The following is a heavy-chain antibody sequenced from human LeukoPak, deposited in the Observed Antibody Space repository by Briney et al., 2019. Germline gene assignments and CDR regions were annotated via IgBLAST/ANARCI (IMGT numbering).Heavy chain of an antibody. CDR2: FDPEDGET. V-gene: IGHV1-24*01. CDR1: GYTLTELS. Sequence: ASVKVSCKVSGYTLTELSMHWVRQAPGKGLEWMGGFDPEDGETIYVQKFQGRVTMTEDTSTDTAYMELSSLRSEDTAVYYCATDSPSVVVPAAMFDYYYGMDVWGQGTTVTVSS. J-gene: IGHJ6*02. CDR3: ATDSPSVVVPAAMFDYYYGMDV. D-gene: IGHD2-2*01.